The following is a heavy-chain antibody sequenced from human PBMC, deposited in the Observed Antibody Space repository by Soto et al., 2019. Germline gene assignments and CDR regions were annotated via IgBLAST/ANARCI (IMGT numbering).Heavy chain of an antibody. Sequence: PGGSLRLSCAASGFTFSSYGMHWVRQAPGKGLEWVAVISYDGSNKYYADSVKGRFTISRDNSKNTLYLQMNSLRAEDTAVYYCAKLTRAGNYYDSSGSNYYYGMDVWGQGTTVTV. CDR2: ISYDGSNK. D-gene: IGHD3-22*01. V-gene: IGHV3-30*18. J-gene: IGHJ6*02. CDR1: GFTFSSYG. CDR3: AKLTRAGNYYDSSGSNYYYGMDV.